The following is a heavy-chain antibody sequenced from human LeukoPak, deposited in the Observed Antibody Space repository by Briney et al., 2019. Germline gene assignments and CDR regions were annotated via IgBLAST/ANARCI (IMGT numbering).Heavy chain of an antibody. V-gene: IGHV4-34*01. Sequence: PSETLSLTCAVYGGSFGGYYWSWIRQPPGKGLEWIGEINHSGSTNYNPSLKSRVTISVDTSKNQFSLKLSSVTAADTAVYYCARDLTRLPLRSNWFDPWGQGTLVTVSS. CDR3: ARDLTRLPLRSNWFDP. CDR1: GGSFGGYY. J-gene: IGHJ5*02. CDR2: INHSGST. D-gene: IGHD4-17*01.